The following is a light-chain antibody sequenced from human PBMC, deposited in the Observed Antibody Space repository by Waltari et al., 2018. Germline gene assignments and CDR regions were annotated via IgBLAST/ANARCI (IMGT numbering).Light chain of an antibody. CDR3: CSYAGDSTYV. V-gene: IGLV2-23*02. CDR2: EVN. J-gene: IGLJ1*01. Sequence: QSALTQPASVSGSPGQSITISCTGTSSDIGSYNLVSWYQQHPDKAPNLIIYEVNRRPSGVSDRFSASKSVNTASLTISGLQADDEADYYCCSYAGDSTYVFGTGAKVTVL. CDR1: SSDIGSYNL.